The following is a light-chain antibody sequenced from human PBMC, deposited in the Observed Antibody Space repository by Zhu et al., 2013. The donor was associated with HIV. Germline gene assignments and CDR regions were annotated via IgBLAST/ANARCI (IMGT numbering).Light chain of an antibody. J-gene: IGKJ2*03. CDR1: QNINNW. CDR3: QQAKGSPPYS. Sequence: DIQMTQSPSSVSASVGDRVTITCRANQNINNWLAWYQQKPGKAPKLLVYAASNLQSGVPSRFTGSGSGTDFTLTISSLQPEDFAIYYCQQAKGSPPYSFGPGD. CDR2: AAS. V-gene: IGKV1-12*01.